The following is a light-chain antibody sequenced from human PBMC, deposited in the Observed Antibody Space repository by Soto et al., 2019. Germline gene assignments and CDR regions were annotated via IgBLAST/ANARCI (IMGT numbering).Light chain of an antibody. CDR3: QQYGSSTET. V-gene: IGKV3-20*01. CDR2: GAS. CDR1: QSVSSSY. J-gene: IGKJ1*01. Sequence: EIVLTPSPGILSLSPGERATLSCRASQSVSSSYLAWYQQKPGQAPRLLIYGASSRATGIPDRFSGSGSGTDFTLTISRLEPEDFAVYYCQQYGSSTETFGQGTKVDIK.